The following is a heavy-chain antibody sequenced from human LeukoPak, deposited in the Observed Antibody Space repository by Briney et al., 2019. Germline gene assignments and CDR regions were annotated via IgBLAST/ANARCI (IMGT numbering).Heavy chain of an antibody. J-gene: IGHJ3*02. Sequence: GGSLRLSCAASGFTFSSYAMSWVRQAPGKGLEWVSAISGSGGSTYYADSVKGRFTISRDNAKNSLYLQMNSLRAEDTAVYYCARDRRDDYYDSSGYAFFDIWGQGTMVTVSS. V-gene: IGHV3-23*01. D-gene: IGHD3-22*01. CDR1: GFTFSSYA. CDR3: ARDRRDDYYDSSGYAFFDI. CDR2: ISGSGGST.